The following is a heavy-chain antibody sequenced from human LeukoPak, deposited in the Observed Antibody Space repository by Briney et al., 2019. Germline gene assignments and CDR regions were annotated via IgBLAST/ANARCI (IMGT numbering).Heavy chain of an antibody. CDR3: ARGGNYPFDY. CDR1: GFTFSSYS. CDR2: INSDGSST. D-gene: IGHD1-7*01. Sequence: GGSLRLSCAASGFTFSSYSMNWVRQAPGEGLVWVSRINSDGSSTSYADSVKGRFAISRDNAKNTLYLQMNSLRAEDTAVYYCARGGNYPFDYWGQGTLVTVSS. V-gene: IGHV3-74*01. J-gene: IGHJ4*02.